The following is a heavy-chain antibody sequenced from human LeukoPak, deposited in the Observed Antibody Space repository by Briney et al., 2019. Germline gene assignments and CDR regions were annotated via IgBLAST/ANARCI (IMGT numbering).Heavy chain of an antibody. J-gene: IGHJ4*02. CDR2: IYYSGST. V-gene: IGHV4-39*01. D-gene: IGHD3-3*01. CDR1: GGSISSNSYF. CDR3: ARHLRFLDYLSYFDY. Sequence: SETLSLTCTVSGGSISSNSYFWGWIRQPPGKGLEWIGTIYYSGSTYYNPSLKSRVTISVDTSKNQFSLKLSSVTAADTAVYYCARHLRFLDYLSYFDYWGQGTLVTVSS.